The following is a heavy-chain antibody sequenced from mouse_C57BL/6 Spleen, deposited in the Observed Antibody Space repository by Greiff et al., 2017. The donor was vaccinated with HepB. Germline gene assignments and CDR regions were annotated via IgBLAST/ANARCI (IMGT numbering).Heavy chain of an antibody. CDR3: ARDRNGYFDV. Sequence: EVKLVESGGGLVKPGGSLKLSCAASGFTFSSYAMSWVRQTPEKRLEWVATISDGGSYTYYPDNVKGRFTISRDNAKNNLYLQMSHLKSEDTAMYYCARDRNGYFDVWGTGTTVNVSS. V-gene: IGHV5-4*01. CDR2: ISDGGSYT. J-gene: IGHJ1*03. CDR1: GFTFSSYA.